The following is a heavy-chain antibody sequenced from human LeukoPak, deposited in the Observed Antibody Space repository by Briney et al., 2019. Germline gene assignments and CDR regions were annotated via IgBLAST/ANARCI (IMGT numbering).Heavy chain of an antibody. Sequence: GRSLRLSCAASGFTFSSYAMHWVRQAPGKGLEGVAVISYDGSNKYYADSVKGRFTISRDNSKNTLYLQMNSLRAEDTAVYYCARVVAGHYYYGMDVWGQGTTVTVSS. V-gene: IGHV3-30*04. CDR1: GFTFSSYA. CDR2: ISYDGSNK. D-gene: IGHD6-19*01. CDR3: ARVVAGHYYYGMDV. J-gene: IGHJ6*02.